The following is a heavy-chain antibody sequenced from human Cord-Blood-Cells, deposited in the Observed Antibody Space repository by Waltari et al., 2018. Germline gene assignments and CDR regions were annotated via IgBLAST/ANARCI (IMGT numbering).Heavy chain of an antibody. D-gene: IGHD6-13*01. J-gene: IGHJ4*02. CDR2: INHSGST. V-gene: IGHV4-34*01. CDR3: ATRNSSTAPFDY. Sequence: QVQLQQWGAGLLKPSETLSLTCAVYGGSFSGYYWRSIRQPPGKGLEWIGEINHSGSTNYNPSLKSRVTISVDTSKNQFSLKLGSVTAADTAVYYCATRNSSTAPFDYWGQGTLVTVSS. CDR1: GGSFSGYY.